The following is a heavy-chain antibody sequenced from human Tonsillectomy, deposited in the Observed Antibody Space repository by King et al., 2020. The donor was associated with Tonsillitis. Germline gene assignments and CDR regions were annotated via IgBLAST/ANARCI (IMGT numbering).Heavy chain of an antibody. CDR2: TSYDGSDK. D-gene: IGHD3-10*01. CDR1: GFTFSSYA. J-gene: IGHJ4*02. V-gene: IGHV3-30*04. CDR3: ARDPDGYYFDY. Sequence: VQLVESGGGVVQPGRSLRLSCAASGFTFSSYAIHWVRQAPGKGLEWVAVTSYDGSDKYYVDSVKGRFTLSRDNSKNTLYLQMNSLSAEDTAVYYCARDPDGYYFDYWGQGTLVTVSS.